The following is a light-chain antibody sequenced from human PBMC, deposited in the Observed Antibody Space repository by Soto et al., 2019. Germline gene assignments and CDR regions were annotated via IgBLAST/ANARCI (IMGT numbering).Light chain of an antibody. Sequence: VLTQSPCTVSLSPGERATLSCRASQSVSDNYLAWYQQTPCHAPRLLIYGASNRATGIPDRLTGSGSGTDFTVTIISLQHEDFAVYYCQQYGSSGTFCQGTKV. V-gene: IGKV3-20*01. CDR1: QSVSDNY. CDR2: GAS. CDR3: QQYGSSGT. J-gene: IGKJ1*01.